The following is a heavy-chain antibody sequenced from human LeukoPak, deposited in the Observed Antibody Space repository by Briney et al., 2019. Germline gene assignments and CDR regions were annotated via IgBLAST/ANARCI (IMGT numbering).Heavy chain of an antibody. CDR3: ARDCSGGSCYPTGNY. V-gene: IGHV1-2*02. D-gene: IGHD2-15*01. CDR1: GYTFTGYY. Sequence: ASVKVSCKASGYTFTGYYMHWVRQAPGQGLEWMGWINPNSGGTNYAQKFQGRVTMTRDTSISTAYMELSRLRSDDTAVYYCARDCSGGSCYPTGNYWGQGTLVTVSS. J-gene: IGHJ4*02. CDR2: INPNSGGT.